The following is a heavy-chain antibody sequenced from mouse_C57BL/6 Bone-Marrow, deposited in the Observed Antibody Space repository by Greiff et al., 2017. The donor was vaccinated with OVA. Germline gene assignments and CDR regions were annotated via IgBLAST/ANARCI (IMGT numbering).Heavy chain of an antibody. J-gene: IGHJ3*01. CDR2: IYPGNSDT. V-gene: IGHV1-5*01. Sequence: EVKLVESGTVLARPGASVKMSCKTSGYTFTSYWMHWVKQRPGQGLEWIGAIYPGNSDTSYNQKFKGKAKLTAVTSASTAYMELSSLTNEDSAVYYCTRYYYGSSSWFAYWGQGTLVTVSA. CDR1: GYTFTSYW. CDR3: TRYYYGSSSWFAY. D-gene: IGHD1-1*01.